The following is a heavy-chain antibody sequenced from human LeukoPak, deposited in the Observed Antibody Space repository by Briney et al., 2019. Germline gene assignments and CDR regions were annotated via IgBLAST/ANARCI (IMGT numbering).Heavy chain of an antibody. CDR3: ARERGDHYGSGSYYVDY. J-gene: IGHJ4*02. CDR1: GGSISSYY. V-gene: IGHV4-59*01. Sequence: SETLSLTCTVSGGSISSYYWSWIRQPPGKGLEWIGYIYYSGSTNYNPSLKSRVTISVDTSKNQFSLKLSSVTAADTAVYYCARERGDHYGSGSYYVDYWGQGTLVTVSS. CDR2: IYYSGST. D-gene: IGHD3-10*01.